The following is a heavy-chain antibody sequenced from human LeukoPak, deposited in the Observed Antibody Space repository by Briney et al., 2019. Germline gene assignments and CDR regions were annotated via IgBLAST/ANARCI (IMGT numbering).Heavy chain of an antibody. D-gene: IGHD4-11*01. CDR3: ASPQSNGYYYYYGMDV. CDR1: GYTFTGYY. CDR2: INPNSGGT. Sequence: ASVKVSCKASGYTFTGYYMHWVRQAPGQGLEWMGWINPNSGGTNYAQKFQGRVTMTRDTSISTAYMELSRLRSDDTAVYYCASPQSNGYYYYYGMDVWGQGTTVTVSS. J-gene: IGHJ6*02. V-gene: IGHV1-2*02.